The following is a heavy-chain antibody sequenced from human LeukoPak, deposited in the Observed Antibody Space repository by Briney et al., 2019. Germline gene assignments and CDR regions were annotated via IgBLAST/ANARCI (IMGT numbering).Heavy chain of an antibody. V-gene: IGHV4-59*01. CDR3: ARDTAFHGYRAEGPSFDY. D-gene: IGHD5-24*01. Sequence: SETLSLTCTVSGGSISSYYWSWIRQPPGKGLEWIGYIYYSGSTNYNPSLKSRVTISVDTSKNQFSLKLSSVTAADTAVYYCARDTAFHGYRAEGPSFDYWGQGTLVTVSS. J-gene: IGHJ4*02. CDR2: IYYSGST. CDR1: GGSISSYY.